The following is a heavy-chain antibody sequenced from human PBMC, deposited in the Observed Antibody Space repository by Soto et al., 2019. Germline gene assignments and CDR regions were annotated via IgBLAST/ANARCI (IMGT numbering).Heavy chain of an antibody. CDR1: GFTFSDYY. D-gene: IGHD3-3*01. J-gene: IGHJ4*02. CDR2: ISSSSSYT. Sequence: QVQLVESGGGLVKPGGSLRLSCAASGFTFSDYYMSWIRQAPGKGLEWVSYISSSSSYTNYADSVKGRFTISRDNSKNTLYLQMNSLRAEDTAVYYCARTNYDFWSGYSGVDYWGQGTLVTVSS. V-gene: IGHV3-11*06. CDR3: ARTNYDFWSGYSGVDY.